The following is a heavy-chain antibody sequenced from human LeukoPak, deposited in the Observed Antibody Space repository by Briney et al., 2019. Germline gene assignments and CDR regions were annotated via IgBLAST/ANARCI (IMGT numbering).Heavy chain of an antibody. CDR2: INSDGSST. CDR1: GFAFSSYW. D-gene: IGHD5-12*01. V-gene: IGHV3-74*01. CDR3: ASSRYSGYDWALDY. J-gene: IGHJ4*02. Sequence: SGGSLRLSCAASGFAFSSYWMHWVRQAPGKGLVWVSRINSDGSSTSYADSVKGRFTISRDNAKNTLYLQMNSLRAEDTAVYYCASSRYSGYDWALDYWGQGTLVTVSS.